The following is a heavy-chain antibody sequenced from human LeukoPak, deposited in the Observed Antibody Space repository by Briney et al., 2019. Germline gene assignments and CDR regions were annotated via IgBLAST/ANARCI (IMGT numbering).Heavy chain of an antibody. CDR1: GFSISSSY. J-gene: IGHJ6*02. D-gene: IGHD3-22*01. Sequence: GGSLRLSCAASGFSISSSYMSWVRQAPGKGLEWVSVTYSGGTTYYADAVKGRFTVSRDTSKNTLYLQMNSLRAEDTSVYYCARPFYYDSNGGEGMDVWGQGTTVTVSS. V-gene: IGHV3-66*04. CDR3: ARPFYYDSNGGEGMDV. CDR2: TYSGGTT.